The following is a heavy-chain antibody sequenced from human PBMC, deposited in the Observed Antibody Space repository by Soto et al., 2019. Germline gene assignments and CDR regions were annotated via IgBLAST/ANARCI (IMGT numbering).Heavy chain of an antibody. Sequence: EVQLVESGGGLVQPGGSLRLSCAASGFTFSDYWMHWVRQVPGKGLVWLSRINGDGSNANYADYVRGRFTISRDNDNNTLNLQMNSLRAEDTAVYYCVRSMTTLTIDWLDPWGQGTRVTVFS. V-gene: IGHV3-74*01. CDR1: GFTFSDYW. D-gene: IGHD4-17*01. CDR3: VRSMTTLTIDWLDP. CDR2: INGDGSNA. J-gene: IGHJ5*02.